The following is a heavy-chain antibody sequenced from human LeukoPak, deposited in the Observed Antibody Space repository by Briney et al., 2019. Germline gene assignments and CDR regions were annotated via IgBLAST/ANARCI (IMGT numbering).Heavy chain of an antibody. Sequence: SETLSLTCTVSGGSISSYYWSGIRQPPGKGLEWIGYIYYSGSTNYNPSLKSRVIISVDTSKNQFSLKLSSVTAADTAVYYCARILWFGEPLFDYWGPGTLVTVSS. D-gene: IGHD3-10*01. J-gene: IGHJ4*02. V-gene: IGHV4-59*01. CDR3: ARILWFGEPLFDY. CDR2: IYYSGST. CDR1: GGSISSYY.